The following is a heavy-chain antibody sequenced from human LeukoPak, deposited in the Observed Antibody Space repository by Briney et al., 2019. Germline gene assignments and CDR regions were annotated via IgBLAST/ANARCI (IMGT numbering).Heavy chain of an antibody. V-gene: IGHV4-4*02. Sequence: PSGTLSLTCAVSGGSISSSNWWNWVRQPPGKGLEWIGEIYHSGSTNYNPSLKSRATISVDTSKNHFSLKMSSVTAADTAVYYCARSSGTGTFSYWGQGTLVTVSS. CDR3: ARSSGTGTFSY. D-gene: IGHD6-25*01. CDR1: GGSISSSNW. J-gene: IGHJ4*02. CDR2: IYHSGST.